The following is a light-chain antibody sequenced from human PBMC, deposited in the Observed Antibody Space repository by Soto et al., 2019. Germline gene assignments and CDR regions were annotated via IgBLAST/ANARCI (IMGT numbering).Light chain of an antibody. Sequence: QSVLTQPASVSGSPGQSSTISCTGTSSDVGSYNLVSWYQQHPGKAPKLMIYEGSKRPSGVSNRFSGSKSGNTASLTISGLQAEDEADYYCCSYAGSSTSHVVFGGGTKVTVL. CDR1: SSDVGSYNL. J-gene: IGLJ2*01. CDR2: EGS. V-gene: IGLV2-23*01. CDR3: CSYAGSSTSHVV.